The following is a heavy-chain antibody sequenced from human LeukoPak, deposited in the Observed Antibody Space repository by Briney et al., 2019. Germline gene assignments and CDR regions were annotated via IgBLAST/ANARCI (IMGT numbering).Heavy chain of an antibody. CDR3: ARGAPPDS. Sequence: SETLSLTCIVSGASFNTGDYYWNWIRQHPGKGLEWIGYIYNSGSTYYNPSLKSRVTISVDTSKNHFSLRLTSVTAADSAVYYCARGAPPDSWGQGTLVAVSS. J-gene: IGHJ4*02. CDR2: IYNSGST. CDR1: GASFNTGDYY. V-gene: IGHV4-31*03.